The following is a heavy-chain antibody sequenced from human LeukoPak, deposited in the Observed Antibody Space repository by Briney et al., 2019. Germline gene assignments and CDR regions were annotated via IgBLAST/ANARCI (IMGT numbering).Heavy chain of an antibody. J-gene: IGHJ4*01. Sequence: GGSLRLSCAASGFSLRNYWMHWVRQVPGKRLVWVSRIGGDGSVTNYADSVKGRFTISRDNAKNTLFLQINGLRAEDTAVYYCARYSSSSGGASYYLDYWGHASLVTVSS. CDR2: IGGDGSVT. CDR1: GFSLRNYW. V-gene: IGHV3-74*01. CDR3: ARYSSSSGGASYYLDY. D-gene: IGHD6-6*01.